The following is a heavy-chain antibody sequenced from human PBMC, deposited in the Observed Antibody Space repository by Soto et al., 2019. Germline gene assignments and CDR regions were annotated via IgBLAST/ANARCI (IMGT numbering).Heavy chain of an antibody. V-gene: IGHV3-74*01. Sequence: GALRLSCAASGFTFRSFWMHWVRQAPGKGLVWVSRITNDGSATDYADSVRGRFTISRDNAENMLYLQLNNLRADDTAVYYCARDAAPGYFDLWGRGTLVTVSS. CDR1: GFTFRSFW. CDR2: ITNDGSAT. D-gene: IGHD6-25*01. CDR3: ARDAAPGYFDL. J-gene: IGHJ2*01.